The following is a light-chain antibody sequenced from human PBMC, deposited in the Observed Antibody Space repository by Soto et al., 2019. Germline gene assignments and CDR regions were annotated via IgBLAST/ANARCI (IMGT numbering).Light chain of an antibody. CDR3: QQSYSAPYG. CDR2: GIS. J-gene: IGKJ2*03. V-gene: IGKV1-39*01. CDR1: QSITNY. Sequence: DIQMTQSPSSLSASVGDRVTLTCRASQSITNYLNWYQQKPGKAPKLLIFGISNLQGGVPSRFSGSGSGTDFTLTINSLQPEDFATYYCQQSYSAPYGFGQGTKLEIK.